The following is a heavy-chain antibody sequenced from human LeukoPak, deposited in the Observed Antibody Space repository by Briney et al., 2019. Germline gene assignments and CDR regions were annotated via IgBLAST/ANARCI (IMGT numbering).Heavy chain of an antibody. Sequence: SETLSLTCTVSGDSISNIAYYWVWIPQPPGKGLEWIGTITNTGNTYSNPSLKSRVTISIDTSKTQISLKLTSVTAADTAVFYCARKTPGTSVDVWGQGTPVTVSS. J-gene: IGHJ6*02. CDR3: ARKTPGTSVDV. CDR1: GDSISNIAYY. V-gene: IGHV4-39*01. CDR2: ITNTGNT. D-gene: IGHD3-10*01.